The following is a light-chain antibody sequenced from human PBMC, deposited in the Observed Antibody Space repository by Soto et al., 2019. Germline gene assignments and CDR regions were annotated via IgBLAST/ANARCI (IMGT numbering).Light chain of an antibody. J-gene: IGKJ2*01. V-gene: IGKV3-15*01. CDR1: QSVSSN. CDR3: QQYNNWPPYT. Sequence: EIVMTQSPATLSVSPGERATLSCRASQSVSSNLAWYQQNPGQAPRLLTYGASTRTTGIPARFSGSGSGTEFTLPITRLQSEDFAVYYCQQYNNWPPYTFGQGTKLEIK. CDR2: GAS.